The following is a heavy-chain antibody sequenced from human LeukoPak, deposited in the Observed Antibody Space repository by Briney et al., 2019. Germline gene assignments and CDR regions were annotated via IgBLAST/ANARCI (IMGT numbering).Heavy chain of an antibody. CDR1: GGSISGYY. D-gene: IGHD2-8*01. CDR2: IYHSGST. V-gene: IGHV4-30-2*01. CDR3: ARVLMNYYYMDV. Sequence: SETLSLTCAVSGGSISGYYWSWIRQPPGKGLEWIGYIYHSGSTYYNPSLKSRVTISVDRSKNQFSLKLSSVTAADTAVYYCARVLMNYYYMDVWGKGTTVTVSS. J-gene: IGHJ6*03.